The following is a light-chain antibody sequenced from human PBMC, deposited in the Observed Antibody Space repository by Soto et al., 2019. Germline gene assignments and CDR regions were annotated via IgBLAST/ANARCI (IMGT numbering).Light chain of an antibody. CDR3: HQYNNWPPTWT. CDR2: GAS. CDR1: QSVSSN. Sequence: EIVMTQSPATLSVSPGERATLSCRASQSVSSNLAWYQQKPGQAPRLLIYGASTRATGMPARFSGSGSGTEFTLTISSLQSGDSAVYYCHQYNNWPPTWTFGQGTKVEIK. J-gene: IGKJ1*01. V-gene: IGKV3-15*01.